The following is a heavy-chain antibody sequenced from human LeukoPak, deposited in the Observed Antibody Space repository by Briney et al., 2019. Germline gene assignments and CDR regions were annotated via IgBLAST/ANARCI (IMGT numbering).Heavy chain of an antibody. CDR2: ISYDGSNK. J-gene: IGHJ5*02. Sequence: TGGSLRLSCAASGFTFSSYAMHWVCQAPGKGLEWVAVISYDGSNKYYADSVKGRFTISRDNSKNTLYLQMNSLRAEDTAVYYCARAPDYDILTGYYPVPWGQGTLVTVSS. D-gene: IGHD3-9*01. CDR3: ARAPDYDILTGYYPVP. V-gene: IGHV3-30-3*01. CDR1: GFTFSSYA.